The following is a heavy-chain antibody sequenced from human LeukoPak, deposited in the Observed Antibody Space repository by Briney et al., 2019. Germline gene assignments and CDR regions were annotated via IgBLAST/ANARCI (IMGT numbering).Heavy chain of an antibody. V-gene: IGHV4-4*07. CDR2: IYTSGST. D-gene: IGHD5-24*01. Sequence: KPSETLSLTCTVSGGSISSYYWSWIRQPAGKGLEWTGRIYTSGSTNYNPSLKSRVTMSVDTSKNQFSLKLSSVTAADTAVYYCARQVGKDEMATTHFDYWGQGTLVTVSS. J-gene: IGHJ4*02. CDR3: ARQVGKDEMATTHFDY. CDR1: GGSISSYY.